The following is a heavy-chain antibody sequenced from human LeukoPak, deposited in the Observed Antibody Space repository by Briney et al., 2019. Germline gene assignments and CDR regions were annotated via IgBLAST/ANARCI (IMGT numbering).Heavy chain of an antibody. D-gene: IGHD3-10*01. CDR1: GGSISTFF. CDR2: IYYSGST. V-gene: IGHV4-59*01. J-gene: IGHJ4*02. CDR3: ARVRFSYGSGSYPDY. Sequence: SETLSLTCTVSGGSISTFFWSWIRQPPGKGLEWIGYIYYSGSTDYNPSLNSRLTISVDTSKNQFSLKLSSVTAADTAVYYCARVRFSYGSGSYPDYWGQGTLVTVSS.